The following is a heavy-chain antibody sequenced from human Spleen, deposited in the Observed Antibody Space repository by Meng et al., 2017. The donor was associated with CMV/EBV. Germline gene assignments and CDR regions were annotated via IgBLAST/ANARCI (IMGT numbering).Heavy chain of an antibody. CDR3: ARETYYYDSTGFYLRWFDP. Sequence: NGYYYWSWIRQAPGKGLEWIGYIYYSGSTYYNPSLKSRIAISVDTSRHQFSLRLSSVTAADTAVYYCARETYYYDSTGFYLRWFDPWGPGTLVTVSS. CDR1: NGYYY. D-gene: IGHD3-22*01. J-gene: IGHJ5*02. CDR2: IYYSGST. V-gene: IGHV4-30-4*08.